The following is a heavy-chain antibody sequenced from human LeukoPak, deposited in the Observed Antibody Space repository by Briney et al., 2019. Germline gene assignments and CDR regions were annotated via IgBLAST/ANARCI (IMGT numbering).Heavy chain of an antibody. V-gene: IGHV1-8*01. Sequence: ASVKVSCKASGYTFTSYDINWVRQATGQGLEWMGWMNPNSGNTGYAQKFQGRVTMTRNTSISTAYMELSSLRSEDTAVYYCARRAIFGAWTWLDYWGQGTLVTVSS. CDR3: ARRAIFGAWTWLDY. CDR2: MNPNSGNT. D-gene: IGHD3-3*01. CDR1: GYTFTSYD. J-gene: IGHJ4*02.